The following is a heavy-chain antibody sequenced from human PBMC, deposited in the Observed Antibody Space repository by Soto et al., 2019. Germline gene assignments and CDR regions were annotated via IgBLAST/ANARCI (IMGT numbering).Heavy chain of an antibody. D-gene: IGHD3-22*01. CDR3: ARQRVVVDKDNYYFDY. V-gene: IGHV4-31*03. J-gene: IGHJ4*02. CDR1: GGSISSGGYY. Sequence: SETLSLTCTVSGGSISSGGYYWSWIRQHPGKGLEWIGYIYYSGSTYYNPSLKSRVTISVDTSKYQFSLKLSSVTAADTAVYYCARQRVVVDKDNYYFDYWGQGTLVTVSS. CDR2: IYYSGST.